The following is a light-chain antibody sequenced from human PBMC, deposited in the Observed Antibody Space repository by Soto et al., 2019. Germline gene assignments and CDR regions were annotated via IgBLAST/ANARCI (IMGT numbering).Light chain of an antibody. CDR2: AAS. CDR1: QGISNY. Sequence: DIQMTQSPSSLSASVGDRVTITCRASQGISNYLAWYQQKPGKVPKLLIYAASTLQSGVPFRFSGSGFGTDLTLTISSLQPEDVATYYCQKYDSAPETFGPGTKVDIK. J-gene: IGKJ3*01. V-gene: IGKV1-27*01. CDR3: QKYDSAPET.